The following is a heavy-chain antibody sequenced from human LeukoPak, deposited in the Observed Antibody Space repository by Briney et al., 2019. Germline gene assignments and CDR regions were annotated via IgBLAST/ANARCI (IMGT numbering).Heavy chain of an antibody. V-gene: IGHV3-48*03. D-gene: IGHD1-26*01. J-gene: IGHJ4*02. CDR2: ISSSGSTI. CDR1: GFTFSSYD. Sequence: GGSLRLSCAASGFTFSSYDMNWVRQAPGKGLEWVSYISSSGSTIYYADSVKGRFTISRDNAKNSLYLQMNSLRAEDTAVYYCARASGSYYFDYWGQGTLVTVSS. CDR3: ARASGSYYFDY.